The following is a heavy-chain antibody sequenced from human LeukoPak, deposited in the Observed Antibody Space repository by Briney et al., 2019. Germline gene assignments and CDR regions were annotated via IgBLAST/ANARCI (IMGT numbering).Heavy chain of an antibody. D-gene: IGHD3-22*01. J-gene: IGHJ6*04. CDR3: ARVYDDSSGYYYYYYGMDV. V-gene: IGHV3-11*01. CDR1: GFTFSDYY. CDR2: ISSSGSTI. Sequence: GGSLRLSCAASGFTFSDYYMSWIRQAPGKGLEWVSYISSSGSTIYYADSVKGRFTISRDNAKNSLYLQMNSLRAEDTAVYYCARVYDDSSGYYYYYYGMDVWGKGTTVTVSS.